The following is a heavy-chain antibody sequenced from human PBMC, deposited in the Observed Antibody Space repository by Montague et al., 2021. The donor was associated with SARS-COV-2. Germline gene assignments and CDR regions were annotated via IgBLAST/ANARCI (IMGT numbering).Heavy chain of an antibody. D-gene: IGHD5-18*01. CDR1: GFTFSSYE. J-gene: IGHJ4*02. CDR2: ISSSGSTI. Sequence: SLRLSWAASGFTFSSYEMNWVRRAPGKGLEWVSYISSSGSTIYYADSVKGRFTISRDNAKNSLYLQMNSLRAEDTAVYYCARADTAMVIYFDYWGQGTLVTVSS. V-gene: IGHV3-48*03. CDR3: ARADTAMVIYFDY.